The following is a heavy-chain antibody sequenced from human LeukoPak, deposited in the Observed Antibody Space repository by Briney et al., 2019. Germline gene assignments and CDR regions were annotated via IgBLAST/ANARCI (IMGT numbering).Heavy chain of an antibody. CDR1: GGSISSGDYY. CDR3: AREGVLRFLEWRYYFDY. J-gene: IGHJ4*02. CDR2: IYYSGST. Sequence: SETLSLTCTVSGGSISSGDYYWSWIRQPPGKGLEWIGYIYYSGSTYYNPSLKSRITISVDTSKNQFSLKLSSVTAADTAVYYCAREGVLRFLEWRYYFDYRGQGTLVTVSS. V-gene: IGHV4-30-4*08. D-gene: IGHD3-3*01.